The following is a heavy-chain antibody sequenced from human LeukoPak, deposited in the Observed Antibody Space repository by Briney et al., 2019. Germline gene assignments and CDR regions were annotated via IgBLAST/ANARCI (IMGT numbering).Heavy chain of an antibody. V-gene: IGHV1-2*02. D-gene: IGHD5-18*01. CDR3: ARVGARGYGPRLDY. J-gene: IGHJ4*02. Sequence: ASVKVSRKASGYTFTGYYMHWVRQAPGQGLEWMGWINPNSGGTNYAQKFQGRVTMTRDTSISTAYMEPSRQRSDDTAVYYCARVGARGYGPRLDYWGQGTLVTVSS. CDR1: GYTFTGYY. CDR2: INPNSGGT.